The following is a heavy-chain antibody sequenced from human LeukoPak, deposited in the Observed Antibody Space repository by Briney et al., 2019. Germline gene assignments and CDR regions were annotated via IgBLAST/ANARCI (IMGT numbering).Heavy chain of an antibody. CDR1: GFSFSNYW. Sequence: PGGSLRLSCAASGFSFSNYWMGWVRRAPGKGLACVANIKTDGSETYYVDSVKGRFTISRDNAKNSLFLQMNSLRAEDTAVYYCARKSYSSGWYGENFTFDYWGQGTLVTVSS. J-gene: IGHJ4*02. D-gene: IGHD6-19*01. V-gene: IGHV3-7*01. CDR2: IKTDGSET. CDR3: ARKSYSSGWYGENFTFDY.